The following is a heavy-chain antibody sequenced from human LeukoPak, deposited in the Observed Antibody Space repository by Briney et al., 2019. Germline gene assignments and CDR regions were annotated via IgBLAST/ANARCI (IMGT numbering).Heavy chain of an antibody. CDR1: GGSISNYY. CDR2: IYTSGST. CDR3: ARASDDFGDYGFDY. Sequence: SETLSLTCTVSGGSISNYYWNWIRQPAGKELEWIGRIYTSGSTNYNPSLKSRITMSMDTSKNQFSLRLSSVTAADTAVYYCARASDDFGDYGFDYWGQGTLVTVSS. J-gene: IGHJ4*02. D-gene: IGHD4-17*01. V-gene: IGHV4-4*07.